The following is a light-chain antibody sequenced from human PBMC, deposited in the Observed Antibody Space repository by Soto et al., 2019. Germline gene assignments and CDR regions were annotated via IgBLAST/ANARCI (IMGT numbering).Light chain of an antibody. CDR3: QSYDTSPNGYV. Sequence: SYVLTQPPSVSVAPGQTARITCGGNNIGSKSVHWYQQKPGQAPVLVVYDDSDRPSGIPERFSGSNSGNTATLTISRVEAGDEADYYCQSYDTSPNGYVFGPGTKLTVL. CDR1: NIGSKS. V-gene: IGLV3-21*02. J-gene: IGLJ1*01. CDR2: DDS.